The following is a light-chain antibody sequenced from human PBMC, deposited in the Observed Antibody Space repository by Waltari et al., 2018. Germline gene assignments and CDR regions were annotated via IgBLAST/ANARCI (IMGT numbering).Light chain of an antibody. CDR3: SSFPGGSLV. CDR1: NSDIDPFNY. Sequence: QSALTQPRSVSGSPGQSVTISCTKTNSDIDPFNYVSWYQQHPGKAPQLVIYDVRVRPSGVPDRFSGSRSGNTASLIISGLQPEDEADYYCSSFPGGSLVFGGGTELTVL. CDR2: DVR. J-gene: IGLJ2*01. V-gene: IGLV2-11*01.